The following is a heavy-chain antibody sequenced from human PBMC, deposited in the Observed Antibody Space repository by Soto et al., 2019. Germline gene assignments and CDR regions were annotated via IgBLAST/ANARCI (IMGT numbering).Heavy chain of an antibody. D-gene: IGHD3-22*01. CDR1: GFTFSSYW. J-gene: IGHJ3*02. CDR3: AISYDSSGSDHAFDI. CDR2: IKQDGSEK. Sequence: EVQLVDSVGGLVQPGGSLRLSCAASGFTFSSYWLSWVRQAPGKGLEWVANIKQDGSEKYYVDSVKGRFTISRDNAKNSLYLQMNSLRAKDTAVYYCAISYDSSGSDHAFDIWGQGTMVTVSS. V-gene: IGHV3-7*01.